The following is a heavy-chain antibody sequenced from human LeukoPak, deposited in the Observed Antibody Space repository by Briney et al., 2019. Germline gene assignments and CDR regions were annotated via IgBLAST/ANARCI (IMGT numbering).Heavy chain of an antibody. V-gene: IGHV1-8*03. Sequence: ASVKVSCKASGYTFTSYDINWVRQATGQGLEWMGWMNPNSGNTGYAQKFQGRVTITRNTSISTAYMELSSLRSEDTAVYYCARGSSTYCSSTSCYVPYYYYYYYMDVWGKGTTVTVSS. J-gene: IGHJ6*03. D-gene: IGHD2-2*01. CDR1: GYTFTSYD. CDR2: MNPNSGNT. CDR3: ARGSSTYCSSTSCYVPYYYYYYYMDV.